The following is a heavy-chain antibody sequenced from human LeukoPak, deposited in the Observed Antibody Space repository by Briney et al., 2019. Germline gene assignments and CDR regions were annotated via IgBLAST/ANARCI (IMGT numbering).Heavy chain of an antibody. CDR1: GGSVSSSGYS. Sequence: SETLSLTCTVSGGSVSSSGYSWNWIRQPPGKTLEWIGYTYYSGSTNYNPSLKSRVTLSVDTSKNQFSLKLSSVTAADTAVYYCARGAILDYYDSSGYYTLVYWGQGTLVTVSS. V-gene: IGHV4-61*08. CDR3: ARGAILDYYDSSGYYTLVY. J-gene: IGHJ4*02. D-gene: IGHD3-22*01. CDR2: TYYSGST.